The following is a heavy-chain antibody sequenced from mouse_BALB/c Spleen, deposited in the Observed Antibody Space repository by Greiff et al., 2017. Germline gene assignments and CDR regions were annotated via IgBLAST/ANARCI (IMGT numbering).Heavy chain of an antibody. CDR1: GYTFTSYW. V-gene: IGHV1-4*01. CDR2: INPSTGYT. CDR3: ARRGLLGYFDV. D-gene: IGHD2-1*01. J-gene: IGHJ1*01. Sequence: VQLQQSGAELATPGASVKMSCKASGYTFTSYWMHWVKQRPGQGLEWIGYINPSTGYTEYNQKFKDKATLTADKSSSTAYMQLSSLTSEDSAVYYCARRGLLGYFDVWGAGTTVTVAS.